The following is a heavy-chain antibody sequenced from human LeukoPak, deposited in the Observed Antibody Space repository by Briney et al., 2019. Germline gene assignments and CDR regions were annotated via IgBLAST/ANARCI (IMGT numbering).Heavy chain of an antibody. V-gene: IGHV4-59*08. CDR3: ARHGDYYDSSGYLDY. J-gene: IGHJ4*02. CDR2: IYYSGST. D-gene: IGHD3-22*01. CDR1: GGSISSYY. Sequence: SETLSLTCTVSGGSISSYYWSWLRQPPGKGLEWLGYIYYSGSTNYNPSLKSRVTISVDTSKNQFSLKLSSVTAADTAVYYCARHGDYYDSSGYLDYWGQGTLVTVSS.